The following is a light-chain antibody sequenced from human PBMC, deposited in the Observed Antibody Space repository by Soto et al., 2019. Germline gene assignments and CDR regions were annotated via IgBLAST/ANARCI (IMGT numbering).Light chain of an antibody. CDR1: QSISNW. CDR2: KAS. CDR3: QQYNSLWYT. J-gene: IGKJ2*01. Sequence: DIQMTQSPSTLSAFVGDRVTITCRASQSISNWLAWYQQKPGKAPKLLIYKASNLEGGVPSRFSGSGSGTEFTLTISSLQPDEFATYYCQQYNSLWYTFGQGTKLEI. V-gene: IGKV1-5*03.